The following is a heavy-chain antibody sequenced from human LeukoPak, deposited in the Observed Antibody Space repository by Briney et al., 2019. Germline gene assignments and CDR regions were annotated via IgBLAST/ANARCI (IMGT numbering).Heavy chain of an antibody. D-gene: IGHD6-13*01. CDR1: GGSISSFY. CDR2: INHSGST. Sequence: SETLSLTCTVSGGSISSFYWRRIRQPPGKGLEWIGEINHSGSTNYNPSLKSRVTISVDTSKNQFSLKLSSVTAADTAVYYCARRRLSVAARKGDYYYYYYMDVWGKGTTVTVSS. J-gene: IGHJ6*03. CDR3: ARRRLSVAARKGDYYYYYYMDV. V-gene: IGHV4-34*01.